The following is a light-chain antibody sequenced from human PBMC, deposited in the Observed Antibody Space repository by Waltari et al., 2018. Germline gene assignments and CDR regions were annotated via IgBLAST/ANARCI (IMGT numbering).Light chain of an antibody. CDR2: KAS. V-gene: IGKV1-5*03. Sequence: DIQMTQSPSPPSASVGDRVTITCRASQSISSWLAWYQQKPGKAPNLLIYKASSLQSGVASRFSGSGSGTEFTLTISSLQPDDFATYYCQQYNSYPYTFGQGTKLEI. J-gene: IGKJ2*01. CDR3: QQYNSYPYT. CDR1: QSISSW.